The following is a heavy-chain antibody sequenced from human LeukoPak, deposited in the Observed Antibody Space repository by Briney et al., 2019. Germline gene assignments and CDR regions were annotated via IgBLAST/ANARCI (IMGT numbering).Heavy chain of an antibody. CDR3: ARSDGYGLVGI. D-gene: IGHD3-10*01. Sequence: PSETLSLTCTVSGYSISSGYYWSWIRQPPGKGLEWIGEINHSGSTNYNPSLKSRVTISVDTSKNQFSLRLSSVTAADTAVYYCARSDGYGLVGIWGQGTMVTVSS. J-gene: IGHJ3*02. CDR1: GYSISSGYY. CDR2: INHSGST. V-gene: IGHV4-38-2*02.